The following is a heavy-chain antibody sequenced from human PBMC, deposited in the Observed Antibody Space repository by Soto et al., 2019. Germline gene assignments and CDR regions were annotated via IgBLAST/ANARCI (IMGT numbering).Heavy chain of an antibody. Sequence: GGSLRLSCAASGFTFSSYGMHWVRQAPGKGLEWVAVISYDGSNKYYADSVKGRFTISRDNSKNTLYLQMNSLRAEDTAVYYCAKESSAAAGVWVYYYYGMDVWGQGTTVTVSS. CDR3: AKESSAAAGVWVYYYYGMDV. D-gene: IGHD6-13*01. CDR1: GFTFSSYG. CDR2: ISYDGSNK. V-gene: IGHV3-30*18. J-gene: IGHJ6*02.